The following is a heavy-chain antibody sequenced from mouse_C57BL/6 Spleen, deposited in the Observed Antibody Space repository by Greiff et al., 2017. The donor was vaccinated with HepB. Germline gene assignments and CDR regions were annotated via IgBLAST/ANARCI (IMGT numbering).Heavy chain of an antibody. Sequence: QVQLQQPGAELVKPGASVKMSCKASGYTFTSYWITWVKQRPGQGLEWIGDIYPGSGSTNYNEKFKSKATLTVDTSSSTAYMQLSSLTSEDSAVYYCARPMYGSSPLACWGQGTLVTVAA. J-gene: IGHJ3*01. CDR3: ARPMYGSSPLAC. CDR2: IYPGSGST. V-gene: IGHV1-55*01. D-gene: IGHD1-1*01. CDR1: GYTFTSYW.